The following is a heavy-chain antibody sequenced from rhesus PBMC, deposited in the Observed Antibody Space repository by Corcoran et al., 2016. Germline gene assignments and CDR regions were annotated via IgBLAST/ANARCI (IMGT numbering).Heavy chain of an antibody. CDR2: IYGSGSRT. Sequence: QLQLQEPGPGLVKPSETLSVTCAVSGGSISSSYWRWIRQAQGKGLEWIGYIYGSGSRTNYNPSLKGRVTISKDASKTQFSLKLTSVTAADPAVYYGARYREYSNYFGYWGQGVLVTVSS. CDR3: ARYREYSNYFGY. D-gene: IGHD4-23*01. CDR1: GGSISSSY. V-gene: IGHV4-169*01. J-gene: IGHJ4*01.